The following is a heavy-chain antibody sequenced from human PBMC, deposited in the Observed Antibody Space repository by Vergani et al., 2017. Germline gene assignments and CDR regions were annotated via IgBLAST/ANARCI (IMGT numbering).Heavy chain of an antibody. CDR3: ARSLGYSYGFDY. D-gene: IGHD5-18*01. CDR1: GYTLTGYY. Sequence: QVQLVQSGAEVKKPGASVKVSCKASGYTLTGYYMHWVRQAPGQGIEWKGWINPNSGGTNYAQKFQGRVTMTRDTSISTAYMELSRLRSDDTAVYYCARSLGYSYGFDYWGQGTLVTVSS. V-gene: IGHV1-2*02. CDR2: INPNSGGT. J-gene: IGHJ4*02.